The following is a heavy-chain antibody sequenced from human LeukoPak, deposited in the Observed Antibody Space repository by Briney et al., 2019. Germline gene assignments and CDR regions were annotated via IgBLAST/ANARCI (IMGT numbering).Heavy chain of an antibody. D-gene: IGHD6-6*01. CDR2: INPNSGGT. J-gene: IGHJ2*01. V-gene: IGHV1-2*02. Sequence: ASVKVSCKASGYTFTGYYMHWVRQAPGQGLEWMGWINPNSGGTNYAQKFQGRVTMTRDTSISTAYMELSRLRSDDTAVYYCARAEIEAARPSFWYFDLWAVAPWSLSPQ. CDR1: GYTFTGYY. CDR3: ARAEIEAARPSFWYFDL.